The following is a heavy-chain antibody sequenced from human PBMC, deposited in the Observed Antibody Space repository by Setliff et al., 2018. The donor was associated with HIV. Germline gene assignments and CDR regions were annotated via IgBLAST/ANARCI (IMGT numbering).Heavy chain of an antibody. CDR1: GYSIISTYY. CDR2: IFHSGNT. Sequence: SETLSLTCAVSGYSIISTYYWGWIRQPPGKGLEWIASIFHSGNTYYNPSLKSRVTISVDTSKNEFSLKLSSVTAADTAVYYCARHSAGPDGPFDYWGQGTLVTVSS. D-gene: IGHD2-21*01. J-gene: IGHJ4*02. CDR3: ARHSAGPDGPFDY. V-gene: IGHV4-38-2*01.